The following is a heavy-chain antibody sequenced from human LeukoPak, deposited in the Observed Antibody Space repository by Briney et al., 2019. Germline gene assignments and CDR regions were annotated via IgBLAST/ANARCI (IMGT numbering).Heavy chain of an antibody. D-gene: IGHD5-12*01. CDR1: GGSISSGGYY. CDR3: ARDPFPRGYSGYDA. CDR2: IYYSGST. Sequence: SQTLSLTCTVSGGSISSGGYYWSWIRQHPGKGLEWIGYIYYSGSTYYNPSLKSRVTISVDTSKNQFSLKLSSVTAADTAVYHCARDPFPRGYSGYDAWGQGTLVTVSS. V-gene: IGHV4-31*03. J-gene: IGHJ5*02.